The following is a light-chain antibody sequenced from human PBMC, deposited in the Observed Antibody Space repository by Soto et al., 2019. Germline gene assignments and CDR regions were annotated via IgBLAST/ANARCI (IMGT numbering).Light chain of an antibody. CDR1: QSVSSSY. V-gene: IGKV3-20*01. Sequence: SVLTQSPGTLSMSPGERATLSCRASQSVSSSYSAWYQQKPGQAPRLLIYGASSRATGIPDRFSGSGSGTDFTLTISRLEPEDFAVYYCQQYGSSPLTFGPGTKVDIK. CDR3: QQYGSSPLT. CDR2: GAS. J-gene: IGKJ3*01.